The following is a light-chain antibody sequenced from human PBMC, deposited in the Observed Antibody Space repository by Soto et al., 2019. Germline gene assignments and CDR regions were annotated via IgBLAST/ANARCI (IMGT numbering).Light chain of an antibody. CDR3: SSYASSSTHNYV. CDR1: SSDVGGYNY. Sequence: QSALTQPASVSGSPGQSITISCTGTSSDVGGYNYVSWYQQHPGKAPKLTIYEVSNRPSGVSNRFSSSKSGNTASLTISGLQAEDEADYYCSSYASSSTHNYVFGTGTKLTVL. CDR2: EVS. V-gene: IGLV2-14*01. J-gene: IGLJ1*01.